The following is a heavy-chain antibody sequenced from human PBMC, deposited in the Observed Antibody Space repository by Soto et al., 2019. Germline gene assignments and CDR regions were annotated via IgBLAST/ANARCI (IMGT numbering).Heavy chain of an antibody. CDR1: GGSISSGGYS. Sequence: SETLSLTCAVSGGSISSGGYSWSWIRQPPGKGLEWIGYIYHSGSTYYNPSLKSRVTISVDTSKNQFSLKLSSVTAADTAVYYCAGSGSYPYYYYYGMDVWGQGTTVTVSS. CDR3: AGSGSYPYYYYYGMDV. J-gene: IGHJ6*02. V-gene: IGHV4-30-2*02. D-gene: IGHD3-10*01. CDR2: IYHSGST.